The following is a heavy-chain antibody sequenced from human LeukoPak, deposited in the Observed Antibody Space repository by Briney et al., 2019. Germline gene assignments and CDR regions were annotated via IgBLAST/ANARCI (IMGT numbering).Heavy chain of an antibody. D-gene: IGHD3-10*01. Sequence: GASVTVSCTASGYTFTGYYMHWVRQAPGQGLEWMGWINPNSGGTNYAQKFQGWVTMTRDTSISTAYMELSRLRSDDTAVYYCARELLLKKGFDIWGQGTMVTVSS. J-gene: IGHJ3*02. V-gene: IGHV1-2*04. CDR3: ARELLLKKGFDI. CDR2: INPNSGGT. CDR1: GYTFTGYY.